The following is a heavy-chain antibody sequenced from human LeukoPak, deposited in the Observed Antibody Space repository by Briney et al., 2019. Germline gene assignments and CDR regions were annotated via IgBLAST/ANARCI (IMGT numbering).Heavy chain of an antibody. CDR3: AKYSWGAVAAPFDY. CDR1: GLTFSSYA. Sequence: GGSLRLSCAASGLTFSSYAMSWVRQAPGKGLEWVSAISGSGGSTYYADSVKGRFTISRDNSKNTLYLQMNSLRAEDTAVYYCAKYSWGAVAAPFDYWGQGTLVTVSS. CDR2: ISGSGGST. V-gene: IGHV3-23*01. D-gene: IGHD6-19*01. J-gene: IGHJ4*02.